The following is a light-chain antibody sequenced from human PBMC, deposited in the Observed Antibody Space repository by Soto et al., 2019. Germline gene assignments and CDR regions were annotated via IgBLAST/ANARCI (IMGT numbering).Light chain of an antibody. V-gene: IGLV2-23*01. CDR1: SGFVGSFSL. CDR2: EGS. CDR3: CSYAGSSTWV. Sequence: QSALAQPASVSGSPGQSITISCTGTSGFVGSFSLVSWYQQHPGKAPKVMIYEGSKRPSGVSNRFSGSKSGDTASLTISGLQAEDEAEYYCCSYAGSSTWVFGGGTQLTVL. J-gene: IGLJ3*02.